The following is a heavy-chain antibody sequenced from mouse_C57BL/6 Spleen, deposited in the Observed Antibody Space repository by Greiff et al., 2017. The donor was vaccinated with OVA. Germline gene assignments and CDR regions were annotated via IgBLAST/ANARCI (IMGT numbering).Heavy chain of an antibody. D-gene: IGHD4-1*01. CDR2: ISSGSSTI. CDR1: GFTFSDYG. Sequence: EVNVVESGGGLVKPGGSLKLSCAASGFTFSDYGMHWVRQAPEKGLEWVAYISSGSSTIYYADTVKGRFTISRDNAKNTLFLQMTSLRSEDTAMYYCARKEYGTYYFDYWGQGTTLTVSS. V-gene: IGHV5-17*01. CDR3: ARKEYGTYYFDY. J-gene: IGHJ2*01.